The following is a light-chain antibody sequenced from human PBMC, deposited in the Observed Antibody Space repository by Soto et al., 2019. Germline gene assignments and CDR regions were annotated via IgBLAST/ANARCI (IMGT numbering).Light chain of an antibody. V-gene: IGKV3-20*01. CDR1: QSVDSTF. CDR2: AAS. J-gene: IGKJ3*01. CDR3: QQYGDSPFT. Sequence: EIVLTQSPGTLSLSPGERATLSCRASQSVDSTFLAWYQQKPGQSPRLLLYAASTRASAIPDRFSGSGSGTDFTLTISRLQPEDFALYYCQQYGDSPFTFGPGTRVDVK.